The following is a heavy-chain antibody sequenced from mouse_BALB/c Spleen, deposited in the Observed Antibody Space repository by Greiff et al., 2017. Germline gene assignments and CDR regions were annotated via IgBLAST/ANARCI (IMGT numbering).Heavy chain of an antibody. V-gene: IGHV5-17*02. CDR1: GFTFSSFG. J-gene: IGHJ4*01. CDR3: AREEVRRGYYAIDY. CDR2: ISSGSRTI. D-gene: IGHD2-14*01. Sequence: EVKLMESGGGLVQPGGSRKLSCAASGFTFSSFGMHWVRQAPEKGLEWVAYISSGSRTIYYADTVKGRFTISRDNPKNTLFLQMTSLRSEDTAMYYCAREEVRRGYYAIDYWGQGTSVTVSS.